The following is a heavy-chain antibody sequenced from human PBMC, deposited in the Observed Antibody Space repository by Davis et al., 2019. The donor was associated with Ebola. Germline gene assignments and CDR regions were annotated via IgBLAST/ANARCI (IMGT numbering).Heavy chain of an antibody. CDR1: GGSISSYY. CDR3: ARHPAVYYYYYGMDV. CDR2: IYYSGST. J-gene: IGHJ6*02. V-gene: IGHV4-59*08. Sequence: GSLRLSCTVSGGSISSYYWSWIRQPPGKGLEWIGYIYYSGSTNYNPSLKSRVTISVDTSKNQFSLKLSSVTAADTAVYYCARHPAVYYYYYGMDVWGQGTTVTVSS.